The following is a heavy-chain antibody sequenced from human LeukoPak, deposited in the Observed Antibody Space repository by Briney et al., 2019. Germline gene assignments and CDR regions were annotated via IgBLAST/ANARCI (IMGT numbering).Heavy chain of an antibody. Sequence: GGSLRLSCTASGFTFSNYDMHWVRQAPGEGLEWVAFIWYDDREKKYADSVKGRFTISRDNSKDTVYLQMNSLTPEDTAVYYCAKDLYTSRYACCFDYWGRGTLVTVSS. CDR1: GFTFSNYD. J-gene: IGHJ4*02. D-gene: IGHD6-13*01. CDR3: AKDLYTSRYACCFDY. CDR2: IWYDDREK. V-gene: IGHV3-30*02.